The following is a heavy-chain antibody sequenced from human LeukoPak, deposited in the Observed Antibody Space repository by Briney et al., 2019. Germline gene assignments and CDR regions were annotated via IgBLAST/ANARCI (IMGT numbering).Heavy chain of an antibody. D-gene: IGHD3-22*01. Sequence: PGGSMRLSCAASGFTFSSYSMNWVRHAPGKGLEWVSYISSSSSTIYYADSVKGRFTISRDNDKNSLYLQMNSLRAEDTAVYYCARRGTYYDLDYWGQGTLVSVSS. CDR3: ARRGTYYDLDY. J-gene: IGHJ4*02. V-gene: IGHV3-48*01. CDR1: GFTFSSYS. CDR2: ISSSSSTI.